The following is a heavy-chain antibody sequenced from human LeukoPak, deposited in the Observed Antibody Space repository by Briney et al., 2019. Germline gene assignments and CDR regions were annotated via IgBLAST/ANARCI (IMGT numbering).Heavy chain of an antibody. D-gene: IGHD3-22*01. CDR3: ARDRADSSGYYYHPDAFDI. CDR1: GFTFSSYS. Sequence: GGSLRLSCAASGFTFSSYSMNWVRQAPGKGLGWVSSISSSSSYIHYADSVKGRFTISRDNAKNSLYLQMNSLRAEDTAVYYCARDRADSSGYYYHPDAFDIWGQGTMVTVSS. J-gene: IGHJ3*02. CDR2: ISSSSSYI. V-gene: IGHV3-21*01.